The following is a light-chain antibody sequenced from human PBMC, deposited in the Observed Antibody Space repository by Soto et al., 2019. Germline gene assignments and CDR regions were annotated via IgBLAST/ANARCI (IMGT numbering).Light chain of an antibody. CDR1: QGISSY. CDR3: HQLNSYPST. J-gene: IGKJ4*01. CDR2: AAS. V-gene: IGKV1-9*01. Sequence: DIQLTQSPSFLSASVGDRVTITCRASQGISSYLAWYQQKPGKAPKLLIYAASTLQSGVPSRFSGSGSGTEFDLTISSLQPDDFATYYCHQLNSYPSTFGGGTKVEIK.